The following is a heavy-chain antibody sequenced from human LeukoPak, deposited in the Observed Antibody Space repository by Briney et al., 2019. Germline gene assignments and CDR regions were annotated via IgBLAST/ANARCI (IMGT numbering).Heavy chain of an antibody. CDR1: GFTFSSSA. Sequence: GRSLRLSCAASGFTFSSSAMSSVRQAPGKGLEWVSATSAGGDSTYYADSVKGRFTISRDNSKNTLYLQMNSLRAEDTAVYYCAKGEGTFDYWGQGTLVTVSS. CDR3: AKGEGTFDY. J-gene: IGHJ4*02. V-gene: IGHV3-23*01. CDR2: TSAGGDST.